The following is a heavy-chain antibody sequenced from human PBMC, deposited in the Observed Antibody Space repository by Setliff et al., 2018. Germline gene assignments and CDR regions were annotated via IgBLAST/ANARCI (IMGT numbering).Heavy chain of an antibody. CDR1: GDSISSGSYY. CDR2: IFHSGST. Sequence: SETLSLTCTVSGDSISSGSYYWNWIRQHPEKGLEWLGYIFHSGSTHYNSSLKSRITISIDTSKNHFSLELNSVTAADSSVYYCARVADVSGSFYLGFDYWGQGILVTVSS. V-gene: IGHV4-31*03. D-gene: IGHD3-10*01. J-gene: IGHJ4*02. CDR3: ARVADVSGSFYLGFDY.